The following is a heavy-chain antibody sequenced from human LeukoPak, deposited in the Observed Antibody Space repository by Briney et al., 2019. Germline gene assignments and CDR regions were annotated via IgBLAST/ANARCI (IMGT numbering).Heavy chain of an antibody. D-gene: IGHD3-3*01. CDR1: GCSISSGSYY. J-gene: IGHJ4*02. Sequence: SETLSLTCTGSGCSISSGSYYWSWIRQPAGKGVEWMARIYTSGSTNYNPSRKSRVTISVDTSKHQFSLKLSSVPAADTPVYYCASGGPYYDFWSGYLPFDYWGQGTLVPVSS. CDR3: ASGGPYYDFWSGYLPFDY. V-gene: IGHV4-61*02. CDR2: IYTSGST.